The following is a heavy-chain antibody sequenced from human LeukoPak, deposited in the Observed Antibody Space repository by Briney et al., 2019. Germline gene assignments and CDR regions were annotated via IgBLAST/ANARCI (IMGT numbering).Heavy chain of an antibody. J-gene: IGHJ1*01. CDR1: GFTFDDYA. V-gene: IGHV3-9*01. CDR2: ISWNSGSI. D-gene: IGHD6-13*01. Sequence: PGGSLRLSCAASGFTFDDYAMHWVRQAPGKGLEWVSGISWNSGSIGYADSVKGRFTISRDNAKNSLYLQMNSLRAEDTALYYCAKAPTVSSSWFTPIAEYFQHWGQGTLVTVSS. CDR3: AKAPTVSSSWFTPIAEYFQH.